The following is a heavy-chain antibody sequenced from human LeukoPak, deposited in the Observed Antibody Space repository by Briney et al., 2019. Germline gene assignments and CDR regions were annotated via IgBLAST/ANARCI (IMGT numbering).Heavy chain of an antibody. CDR2: INSDGSST. Sequence: PGGSLRLSCAASGFIFSNYWMLWVRQAPGKGLVWVSRINSDGSSTSYADSVKGRFTISSDNAKNTLYLQMNSLRAEDTAVYYCARVRGGYYSDYWGQGTLVTVS. CDR1: GFIFSNYW. J-gene: IGHJ4*02. CDR3: ARVRGGYYSDY. D-gene: IGHD3-16*01. V-gene: IGHV3-74*01.